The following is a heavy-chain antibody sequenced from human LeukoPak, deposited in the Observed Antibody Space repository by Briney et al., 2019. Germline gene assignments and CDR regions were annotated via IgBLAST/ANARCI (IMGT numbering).Heavy chain of an antibody. J-gene: IGHJ4*02. Sequence: GGSLRLSCAASGFTFTNNAITWVRQAPGKGLEWVSTVSGSGDSTYYADSVMGRFTISRHNSRNTLYLQMNSLRAEDTAVYYCARVDTVMAYYFDLWGQGTLVTVSS. D-gene: IGHD5-18*01. CDR3: ARVDTVMAYYFDL. CDR1: GFTFTNNA. V-gene: IGHV3-23*01. CDR2: VSGSGDST.